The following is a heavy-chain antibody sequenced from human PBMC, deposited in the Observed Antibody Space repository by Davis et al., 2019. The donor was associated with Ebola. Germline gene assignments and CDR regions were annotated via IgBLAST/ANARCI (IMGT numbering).Heavy chain of an antibody. V-gene: IGHV4-34*01. CDR2: INHSGRT. CDR3: AREGRSGYSNWFDP. J-gene: IGHJ5*02. CDR1: GGSFSGYY. D-gene: IGHD3-22*01. Sequence: MPSETLSLTCAVYGGSFSGYYWSWIRQPPGKGLEWIGEINHSGRTNYNPSLKSRVTISVDTSKNQFSLKMGSVTAADTAVYYCAREGRSGYSNWFDPWGQGTLVTVSS.